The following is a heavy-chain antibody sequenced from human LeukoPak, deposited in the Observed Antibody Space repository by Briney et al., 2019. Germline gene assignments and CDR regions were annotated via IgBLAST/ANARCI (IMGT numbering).Heavy chain of an antibody. Sequence: GGSLRLSCAVSGFSFSSYWMSWVRQAPGKGLEWVANIKKDGSQKYYVDSVKGRFTISRDNAKNSLYLQMNSLRAEDTAVYYCTTEGIVVVVGAYDPWGQGILVTVSS. CDR2: IKKDGSQK. D-gene: IGHD2-15*01. J-gene: IGHJ5*02. CDR1: GFSFSSYW. CDR3: TTEGIVVVVGAYDP. V-gene: IGHV3-7*05.